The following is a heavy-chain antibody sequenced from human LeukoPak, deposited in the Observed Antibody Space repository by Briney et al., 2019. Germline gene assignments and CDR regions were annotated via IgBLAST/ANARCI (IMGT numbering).Heavy chain of an antibody. CDR3: ATPIYDYVWGSYRYKYDY. J-gene: IGHJ4*02. Sequence: GGSLRLSCAASGFTFSSYAMSWVRQAPGKGLEWVSAISGSGGSTYYADSVKGRFTISRDNSKNTLYLQMNSLRAKDTAVYYCATPIYDYVWGSYRYKYDYWGQGTLVTVSS. CDR2: ISGSGGST. V-gene: IGHV3-23*01. D-gene: IGHD3-16*02. CDR1: GFTFSSYA.